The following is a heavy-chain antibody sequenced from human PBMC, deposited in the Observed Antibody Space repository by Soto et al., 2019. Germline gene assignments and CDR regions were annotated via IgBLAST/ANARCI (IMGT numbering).Heavy chain of an antibody. Sequence: GGSLRLSCAASGFTFSSYAMSWVRQAPGKGLEWVSAISGSGGSTYYADSVKGRFTISRDNAKTSLYIQMNSLRAEDTAVYYCARDHRYCSGSSCRPYYHYYGMDVWGQGTTVTVSS. D-gene: IGHD2-15*01. V-gene: IGHV3-23*01. CDR3: ARDHRYCSGSSCRPYYHYYGMDV. CDR2: ISGSGGST. J-gene: IGHJ6*02. CDR1: GFTFSSYA.